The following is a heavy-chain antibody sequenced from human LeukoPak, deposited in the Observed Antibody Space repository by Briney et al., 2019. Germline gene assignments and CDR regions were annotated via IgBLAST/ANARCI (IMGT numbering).Heavy chain of an antibody. CDR3: AREYCSSTSCYSRGKSYYYYYGMDV. CDR2: ISYDGSNK. J-gene: IGHJ6*02. CDR1: GFTFSSYA. D-gene: IGHD2-2*01. Sequence: GGSLRLSCAASGFTFSSYAMHWVRQAPGKGLEWVAVISYDGSNKYYADSVKGRFTISRDNSKNTLYLQMNGLRAEDTAVYYCAREYCSSTSCYSRGKSYYYYYGMDVWGQGTTVTVSS. V-gene: IGHV3-30*04.